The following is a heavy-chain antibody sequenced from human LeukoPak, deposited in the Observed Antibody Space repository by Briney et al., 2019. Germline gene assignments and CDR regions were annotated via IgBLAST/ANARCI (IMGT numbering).Heavy chain of an antibody. CDR2: ISYDGSNK. CDR1: GFTFRSYG. J-gene: IGHJ4*02. V-gene: IGHV3-30*18. Sequence: GSLRLSCAASGFTFRSYGMRWVRQAPGKGLEWVAVISYDGSNKFYADSVKGRFTISRDNSKNTVYLQMNSLRDEDTAVYYCAKSAVTSSLILEDSWGQGTLVTVSS. D-gene: IGHD6-19*01. CDR3: AKSAVTSSLILEDS.